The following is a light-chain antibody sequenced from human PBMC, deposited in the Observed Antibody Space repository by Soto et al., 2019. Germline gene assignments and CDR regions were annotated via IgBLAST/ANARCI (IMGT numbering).Light chain of an antibody. V-gene: IGKV1-17*01. Sequence: DIQMTQSPSSLSASVGDRVTITCRASQAIRNDLTWYQQIPGKAPKRLIYAASRLQSGVPSRFSGSGSGTEVTLTISSLQPEDFATYYCLQHNVVPRTFGQGTRVEVK. CDR1: QAIRND. J-gene: IGKJ2*02. CDR2: AAS. CDR3: LQHNVVPRT.